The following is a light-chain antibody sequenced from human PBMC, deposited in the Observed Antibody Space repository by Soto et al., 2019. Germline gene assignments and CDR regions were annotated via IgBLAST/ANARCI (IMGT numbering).Light chain of an antibody. CDR2: AAS. CDR1: QDIRSD. CDR3: LQHNSYPFT. V-gene: IGKV1-17*01. Sequence: DLQMTQSPSSLSAFVGDRVTITCRASQDIRSDLGWFQQKPGKAPKRLVFAASTLESGVPSRFSGSRSGTEFTLTISCLQPEDFATYYCLQHNSYPFTFGPGTKVDIK. J-gene: IGKJ3*01.